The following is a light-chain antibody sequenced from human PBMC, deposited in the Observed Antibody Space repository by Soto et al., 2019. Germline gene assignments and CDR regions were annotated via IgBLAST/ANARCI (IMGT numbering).Light chain of an antibody. J-gene: IGLJ1*01. Sequence: QSVLTQPPSVSEAPGQRIAISCSGSSSNIGTNAVTWYQHLPGKAPKVFIHYDNLLPSGVSDRFSGSRSGTSASLAISRVQSEDEADYYCAAWDDSLNAYVFGTGTKLTVL. V-gene: IGLV1-36*01. CDR3: AAWDDSLNAYV. CDR1: SSNIGTNA. CDR2: YDN.